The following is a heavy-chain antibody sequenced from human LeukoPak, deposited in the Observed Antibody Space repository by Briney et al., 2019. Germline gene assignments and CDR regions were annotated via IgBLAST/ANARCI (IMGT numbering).Heavy chain of an antibody. CDR2: ISGSDGST. J-gene: IGHJ4*02. CDR1: GFPFSTYA. Sequence: PGGSLRLSCAASGFPFSTYAMSWVRQAPGKGLEWVSGISGSDGSTYFADSVKGRFTISRDNSKNTLYLQMNSLTPEDTAIYYCSKGKRCTVLTPLDYWGQGSMVTVSS. CDR3: SKGKRCTVLTPLDY. D-gene: IGHD4-23*01. V-gene: IGHV3-23*01.